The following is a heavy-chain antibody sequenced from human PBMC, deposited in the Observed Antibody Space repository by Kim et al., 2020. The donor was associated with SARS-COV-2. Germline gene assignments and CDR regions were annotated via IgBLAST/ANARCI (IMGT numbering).Heavy chain of an antibody. V-gene: IGHV4-38-2*02. CDR1: GSSIGIGYY. D-gene: IGHD6-13*01. J-gene: IGHJ3*01. Sequence: SETLSLTCTVSGSSIGIGYYWAWIRQPPGRGLEWIGSISHTGNTYSNPSLRGRISISVDTSKRQFSLNVTSVTAAGTAVYSCARMEISGWFNFDVWGLGTMVTVSS. CDR2: ISHTGNT. CDR3: ARMEISGWFNFDV.